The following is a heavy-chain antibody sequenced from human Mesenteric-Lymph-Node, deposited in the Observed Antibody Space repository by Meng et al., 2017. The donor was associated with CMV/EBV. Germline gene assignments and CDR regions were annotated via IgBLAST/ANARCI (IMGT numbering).Heavy chain of an antibody. CDR1: GFTFSSSS. Sequence: GGSLRLSCAASGFTFSSSSMNWVRQAPGKGLERVSSISSGSDYIYYAVSVQGRFAISRDNAKNSVFLQMNSLTAADTAVYYCARESTGTAAYWGEGTLVTVSS. D-gene: IGHD1-1*01. V-gene: IGHV3-21*01. CDR3: ARESTGTAAY. J-gene: IGHJ4*02. CDR2: ISSGSDYI.